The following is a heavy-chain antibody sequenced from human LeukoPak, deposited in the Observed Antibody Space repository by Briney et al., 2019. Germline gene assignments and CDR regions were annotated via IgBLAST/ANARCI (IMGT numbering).Heavy chain of an antibody. D-gene: IGHD3-10*01. CDR3: ARTLGAGTSPEYYYYYYMDV. CDR1: GYTFTGYY. CDR2: INPNSGGT. V-gene: IGHV1-2*02. J-gene: IGHJ6*03. Sequence: GASVKVSCKASGYTFTGYYMHWVRQAPGQGLEWMGWINPNSGGTNYAQKFQGRVTMTRDTSISTAYMELSRLRSDDTAVYYCARTLGAGTSPEYYYYYYMDVWGKGTTVTISS.